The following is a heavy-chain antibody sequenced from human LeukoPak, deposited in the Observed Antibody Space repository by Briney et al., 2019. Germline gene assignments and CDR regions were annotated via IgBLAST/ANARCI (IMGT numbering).Heavy chain of an antibody. CDR1: GYTFTSYD. Sequence: ASVKVSCKASGYTFTSYDINWVRQATGQGLEWMGWMNPNSGNTGYAQKFQGRVTMTRNTSISTAYMELSSLRSEDTAVYYCARVATFIVTHDYYGMDVWGQGTTVTVSS. CDR2: MNPNSGNT. CDR3: ARVATFIVTHDYYGMDV. V-gene: IGHV1-8*01. J-gene: IGHJ6*02. D-gene: IGHD1-26*01.